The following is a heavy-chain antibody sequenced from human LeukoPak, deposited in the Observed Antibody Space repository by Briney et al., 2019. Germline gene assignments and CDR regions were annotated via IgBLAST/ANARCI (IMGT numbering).Heavy chain of an antibody. CDR1: GFTFSTYG. D-gene: IGHD5-24*01. CDR3: AKVRDGYIDY. CDR2: ISGSGGST. J-gene: IGHJ4*02. V-gene: IGHV3-23*01. Sequence: GGSLRLSCAASGFTFSTYGMSWVRQAPGKGLEWVSAISGSGGSTYYADSVKGRFTISRDNSKNTLYLQMNSLRAEDTAVYYCAKVRDGYIDYWGQGTLVTVSS.